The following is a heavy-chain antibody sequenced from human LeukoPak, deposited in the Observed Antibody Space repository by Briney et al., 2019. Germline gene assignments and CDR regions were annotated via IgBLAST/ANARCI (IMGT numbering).Heavy chain of an antibody. Sequence: PGGSLRLSCAASGFTFSSYGMHWVRQAPGKGLEWVAVIWYDGSNKYYADSVKGRFTISRDNSKNTLYLQMNSLRAEDTAVYYCAREGPFVGLRYYYGMDVWGQGTTVTVSS. CDR2: IWYDGSNK. J-gene: IGHJ6*02. CDR1: GFTFSSYG. V-gene: IGHV3-33*01. CDR3: AREGPFVGLRYYYGMDV. D-gene: IGHD2-21*01.